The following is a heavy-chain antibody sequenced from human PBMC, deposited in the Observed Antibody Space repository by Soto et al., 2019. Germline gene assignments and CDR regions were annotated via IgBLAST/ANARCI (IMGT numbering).Heavy chain of an antibody. CDR2: IFPGDSDT. V-gene: IGHV5-51*01. D-gene: IGHD3-16*01. CDR1: GYSFTNYW. CDR3: ARWGSVADAHQYFYAMDV. J-gene: IGHJ6*02. Sequence: PGASLKISCKGSGYSFTNYWIGWVRQMPGKGLEWMGIIFPGDSDTRYSPSFQGQVTISADKSISTAYLQWSSLKASDTAMYYCARWGSVADAHQYFYAMDVWGQGTTVTVSS.